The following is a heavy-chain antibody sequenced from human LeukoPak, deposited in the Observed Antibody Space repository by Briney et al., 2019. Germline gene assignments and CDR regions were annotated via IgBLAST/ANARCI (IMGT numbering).Heavy chain of an antibody. D-gene: IGHD3-3*01. J-gene: IGHJ4*02. CDR3: AKYDFWSGYSFDY. V-gene: IGHV3-74*01. Sequence: GGSLRLSCAASGFTFSSYWMHWVRQAPGKGLVWVSHINRDGSSTTYADSVKGRFTISRDNSKNTLYLQMNSLRAGDTAVYYCAKYDFWSGYSFDYWGQGTLVTVSS. CDR1: GFTFSSYW. CDR2: INRDGSST.